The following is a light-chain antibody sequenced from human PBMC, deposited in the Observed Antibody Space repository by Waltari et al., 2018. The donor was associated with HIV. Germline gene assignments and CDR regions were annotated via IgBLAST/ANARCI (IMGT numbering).Light chain of an antibody. CDR2: DDS. Sequence: SYVLTQPPSVSVAPGKTARITCGGNNIGSKSVNWYQQRPGQGPGLVIYDDSDRPSGIPERFSGSNSGNTATLTSSRVEAGDEADYYCHVWDSRSVTFGGGTKLTVV. CDR1: NIGSKS. J-gene: IGLJ2*01. CDR3: HVWDSRSVT. V-gene: IGLV3-21*04.